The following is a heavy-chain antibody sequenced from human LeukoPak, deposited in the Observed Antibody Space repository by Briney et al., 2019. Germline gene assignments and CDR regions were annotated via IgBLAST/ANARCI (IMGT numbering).Heavy chain of an antibody. CDR3: ARGYCSSTSCYTYGMDV. CDR2: INHSGST. CDR1: GGSFSGYY. Sequence: SETMSLTCAVYGGSFSGYYWSWIRQPPGKGLEWIGEINHSGSTNYNPSLKSRVTISVDTSKNQFSLKLSSVTAADTAVYYCARGYCSSTSCYTYGMDVWGQGTTVTASS. J-gene: IGHJ6*02. D-gene: IGHD2-2*02. V-gene: IGHV4-34*01.